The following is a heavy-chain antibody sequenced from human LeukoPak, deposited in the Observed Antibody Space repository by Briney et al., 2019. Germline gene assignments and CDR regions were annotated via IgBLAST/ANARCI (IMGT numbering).Heavy chain of an antibody. CDR1: GFPLSRYW. CDR2: VNGDESVR. Sequence: GGSLRLSCAASGFPLSRYWIHWVRQAPGKGPVWVSRVNGDESVRSYADSVNGRFTISRDNAKNTVYLQMTSLRAEDTAVYYCASEWGSGSLDYWGQGTLVTVSS. D-gene: IGHD3-10*01. CDR3: ASEWGSGSLDY. J-gene: IGHJ4*02. V-gene: IGHV3-74*01.